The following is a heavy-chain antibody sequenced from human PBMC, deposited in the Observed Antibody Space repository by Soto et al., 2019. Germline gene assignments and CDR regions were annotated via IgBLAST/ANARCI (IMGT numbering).Heavy chain of an antibody. D-gene: IGHD3-3*01. CDR3: ARDLVSTIFGVDPGDGMDV. J-gene: IGHJ6*02. CDR2: IIPIFGTA. Sequence: QVQLVQSGAEVKKPGSSVKVSCKASGGTFSSYAISWVRQAPGQGLEWMGGIIPIFGTANYAQKFQGRVTITADEATSTANMELSSLRSEDTAVYYCARDLVSTIFGVDPGDGMDVWGQGTTVTVSS. CDR1: GGTFSSYA. V-gene: IGHV1-69*01.